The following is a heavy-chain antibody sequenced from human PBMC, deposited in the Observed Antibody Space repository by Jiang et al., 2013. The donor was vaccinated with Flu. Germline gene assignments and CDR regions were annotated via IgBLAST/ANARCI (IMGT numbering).Heavy chain of an antibody. Sequence: RLSCAASGFTFSSYWIHWVRQAPGKGLVWVSRINTDGGSTNYADSVKGRFTISRDNAKNTLYLQMNSLRAEDTAVYYCARGKEYCSTTSCAHLDYWGQGTLVTVSS. CDR2: INTDGGST. CDR1: GFTFSSYW. V-gene: IGHV3-74*01. CDR3: ARGKEYCSTTSCAHLDY. J-gene: IGHJ4*02. D-gene: IGHD2-2*01.